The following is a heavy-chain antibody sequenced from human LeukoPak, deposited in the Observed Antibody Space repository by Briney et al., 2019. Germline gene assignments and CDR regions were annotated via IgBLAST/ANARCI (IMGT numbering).Heavy chain of an antibody. CDR2: IYYSGST. Sequence: SETLSLTCTVSGGSISSSSYYWGWIRQPPGKGLEWIGSIYYSGSTYYNPSLKSRVTISVDTSKNQFSLKLSSVTAADTAVYYCARESPDFWSGYCDYWGQGTLVTVSS. CDR1: GGSISSSSYY. J-gene: IGHJ4*02. CDR3: ARESPDFWSGYCDY. V-gene: IGHV4-39*07. D-gene: IGHD3-3*01.